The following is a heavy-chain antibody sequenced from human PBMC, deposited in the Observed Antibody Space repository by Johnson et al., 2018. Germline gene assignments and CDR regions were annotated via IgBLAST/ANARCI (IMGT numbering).Heavy chain of an antibody. D-gene: IGHD6-13*01. CDR1: GFTFSSYV. V-gene: IGHV3-23*04. CDR2: ISSSGGST. CDR3: ARRPGTWGDAFDI. Sequence: EVQLVESGGGVVQPGRSLRLSCAASGFTFSSYVMSWVRHAPGKGLEWVSGISSSGGSTYYADSVKGRFTISRDNFKNTLYLQMNSLRAEDTAVYYCARRPGTWGDAFDIWDQGTMVTVSS. J-gene: IGHJ3*02.